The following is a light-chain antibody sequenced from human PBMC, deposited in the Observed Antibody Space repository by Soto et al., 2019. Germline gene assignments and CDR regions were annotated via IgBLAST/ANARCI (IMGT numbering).Light chain of an antibody. V-gene: IGKV1-5*02. Sequence: DIQMTQSPSTLSASVVDRVIMICLASQSISSWLAWYQQKPGKAPKLLIYGASSRATGIPDRFSGSGSGTEFTLTISRLEPEDFAVYYCQQYGSSSWTFGQGTKVDIK. CDR1: QSISSW. CDR2: GAS. CDR3: QQYGSSSWT. J-gene: IGKJ1*01.